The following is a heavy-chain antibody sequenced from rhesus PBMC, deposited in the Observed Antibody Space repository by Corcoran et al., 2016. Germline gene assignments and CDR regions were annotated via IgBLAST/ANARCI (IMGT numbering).Heavy chain of an antibody. CDR1: GFSISTSGMG. Sequence: QVTLKESGPALVKPTPTLTLTCTFSGFSISTSGMGVGWIRQPPGTALEWLARIYWEDDKYFSTTRKVTLTIAKDTSKIQVVLTMTKRDPVDTATYGCARRRGSYCSGGGCDAGAFDFWGTGLRVTVSS. CDR3: ARRRGSYCSGGGCDAGAFDF. CDR2: IYWEDDK. D-gene: IGHD2-8*01. V-gene: IGHV2S1*01. J-gene: IGHJ3*01.